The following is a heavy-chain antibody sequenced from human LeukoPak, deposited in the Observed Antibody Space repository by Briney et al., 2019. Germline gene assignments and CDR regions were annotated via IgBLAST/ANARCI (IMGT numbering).Heavy chain of an antibody. CDR2: INPNSGDT. CDR3: ARADWSMLDY. CDR1: GYTFTAYY. Sequence: ASVKVPCKASGYTFTAYYLHWVRQAPGQGLEWMGWINPNSGDTNFAQKFQGRVTMTRDTSISTVYMELSRLRSDDTAVYYCARADWSMLDYWGQGTLVTVSS. D-gene: IGHD1-1*01. V-gene: IGHV1-2*02. J-gene: IGHJ4*02.